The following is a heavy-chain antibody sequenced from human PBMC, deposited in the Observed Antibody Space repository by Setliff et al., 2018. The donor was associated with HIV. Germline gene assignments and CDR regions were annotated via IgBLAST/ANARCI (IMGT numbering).Heavy chain of an antibody. V-gene: IGHV4-39*07. CDR1: GDSISRSSYY. CDR2: IYYSGST. J-gene: IGHJ5*02. D-gene: IGHD3-3*01. Sequence: SETLSLTCTVSGDSISRSSYYWGWIRQPPGKGLEWIGSIYYSGSTYYNPSLKSRDTISGDTSKKQFSLKLSSVTAADTAVYYCARDRRSIFGVDTKNWFDPWGQGTLVTVSS. CDR3: ARDRRSIFGVDTKNWFDP.